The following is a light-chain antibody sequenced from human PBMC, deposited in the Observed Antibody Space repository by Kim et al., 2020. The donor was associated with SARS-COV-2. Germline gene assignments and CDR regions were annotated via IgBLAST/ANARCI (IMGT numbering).Light chain of an antibody. J-gene: IGLJ2*01. CDR3: QAWDSSTVV. Sequence: SVAPGQTASITCSGDKLGDKYACWYQQKPGQSPVLVIYQDSKRPSGIPERVSGSNSGNTATLTISGTQAMDEADYYCQAWDSSTVVFGGGTQLTVL. CDR2: QDS. CDR1: KLGDKY. V-gene: IGLV3-1*01.